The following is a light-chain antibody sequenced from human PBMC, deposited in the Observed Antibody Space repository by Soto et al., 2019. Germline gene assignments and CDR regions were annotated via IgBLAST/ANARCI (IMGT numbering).Light chain of an antibody. CDR2: EVN. CDR3: SSYAGNNNLYV. V-gene: IGLV2-8*01. J-gene: IGLJ1*01. Sequence: QSVLTQPSSASESPGQSVSISCTGTSSDVGTYNYVSWYQQHPGKAPKLMIYEVNKRPAGVPDRFSGSKSGIMASLTVSGLQAEDEADYYCSSYAGNNNLYVFGTGTKVTVL. CDR1: SSDVGTYNY.